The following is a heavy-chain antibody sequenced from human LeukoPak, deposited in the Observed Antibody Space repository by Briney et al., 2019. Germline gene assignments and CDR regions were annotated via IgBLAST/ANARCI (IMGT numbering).Heavy chain of an antibody. J-gene: IGHJ4*02. CDR2: VNGDGTGT. CDR1: GFTFSSSW. V-gene: IGHV3-74*01. Sequence: GGSLRLSCAASGFTFSSSWMHWVRQAPGKGLIWVSRVNGDGTGTIYADSVKGRFTISRDNAKNTLHLQMNSLRAEDTAVYYCARYADGIFYWGQGTLVTVSS. CDR3: ARYADGIFY. D-gene: IGHD1-14*01.